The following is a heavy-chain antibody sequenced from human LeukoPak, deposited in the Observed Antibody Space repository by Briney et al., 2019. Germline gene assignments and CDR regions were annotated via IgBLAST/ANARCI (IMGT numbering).Heavy chain of an antibody. CDR2: VSDSGGST. V-gene: IGHV3-23*01. Sequence: PGGSLRLSCAVSGITLSNYGMSWVRQAPGKGLEWVAGVSDSGGSTNYADSVKGRFTISRDNPKNTLYLQMNSLRAGDTAVIRVILVGFHKEAYYFDSWGQGALVTVS. CDR1: GITLSNYG. J-gene: IGHJ4*02. D-gene: IGHD3-22*01. CDR3: ILVGFHKEAYYFDS.